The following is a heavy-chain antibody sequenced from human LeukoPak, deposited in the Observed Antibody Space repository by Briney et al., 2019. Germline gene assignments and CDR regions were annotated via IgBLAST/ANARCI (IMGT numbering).Heavy chain of an antibody. CDR1: GGSISSYY. J-gene: IGHJ4*02. D-gene: IGHD2-8*02. CDR3: ARDRTGGPDI. Sequence: PSETLSLTCTVSGGSISSYYWSWIRQPPGKGLEWIGYIYYSGSTNYNPSLKSRVTISVDTSKNQFSPKLTAVTAADTAIYYCARDRTGGPDIWGQGTLVTVSS. V-gene: IGHV4-59*01. CDR2: IYYSGST.